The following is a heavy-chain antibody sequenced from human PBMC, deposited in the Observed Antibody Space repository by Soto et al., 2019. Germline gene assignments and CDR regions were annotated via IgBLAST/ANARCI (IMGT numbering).Heavy chain of an antibody. CDR2: ISFGGGST. J-gene: IGHJ4*02. CDR1: GFTFGSYA. CDR3: ATDSFRSGIAVAGNY. V-gene: IGHV3-23*01. Sequence: EVQLLESGGGLVQPGGSLRLSCEASGFTFGSYAMTWVRQAPGKGLEWVSAISFGGGSTYYADSVKGRFTISRDNSKNTLYLQMTSLRAEDTAIYYCATDSFRSGIAVAGNYWGQGTLVTVSS. D-gene: IGHD6-19*01.